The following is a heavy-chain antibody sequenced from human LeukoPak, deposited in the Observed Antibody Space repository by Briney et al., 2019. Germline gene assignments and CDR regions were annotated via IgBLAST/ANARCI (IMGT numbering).Heavy chain of an antibody. CDR3: ARSVTMIVVAPGY. Sequence: GGSPRLSCAASGFTFSSYGMHWVRQAPGKGLEWVAVIWYDGSNKYYADSVKGRFTISRDNSKNTLYLQMNSLRAEDTAVYYCARSVTMIVVAPGYWGQGTLVTVSS. J-gene: IGHJ4*02. CDR2: IWYDGSNK. CDR1: GFTFSSYG. D-gene: IGHD3-22*01. V-gene: IGHV3-33*01.